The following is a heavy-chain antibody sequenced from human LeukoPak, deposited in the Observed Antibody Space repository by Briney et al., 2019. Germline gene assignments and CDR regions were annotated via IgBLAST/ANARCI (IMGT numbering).Heavy chain of an antibody. CDR1: GFTFSSYA. CDR3: AKIGYYYDSSGYYYFDY. V-gene: IGHV3-23*01. Sequence: EAGGSLRLPCAASGFTFSSYAMSWVRQAPGKGLEWVSAISGSGGSTYYADSVKGRFTISRDNSKNTLYLQMNSLRAEDTAVYYCAKIGYYYDSSGYYYFDYWGQGTLVTVSS. D-gene: IGHD3-22*01. CDR2: ISGSGGST. J-gene: IGHJ4*02.